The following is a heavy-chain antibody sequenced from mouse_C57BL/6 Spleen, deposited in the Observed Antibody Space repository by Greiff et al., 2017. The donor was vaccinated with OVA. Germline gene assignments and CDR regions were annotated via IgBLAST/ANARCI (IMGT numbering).Heavy chain of an antibody. Sequence: QVQLKQPGAELVKPGASVKMSCKASGYTFTSYWITWVKQRPGQGLEWIGDIYPGSGSTNYNEKFKSKATLTVDTSSSTAYMQLSSLTSEDSAVYYCARFPLITTVVVDFDYWGQGTTLTVSS. CDR2: IYPGSGST. J-gene: IGHJ2*01. CDR3: ARFPLITTVVVDFDY. CDR1: GYTFTSYW. V-gene: IGHV1-55*01. D-gene: IGHD1-1*01.